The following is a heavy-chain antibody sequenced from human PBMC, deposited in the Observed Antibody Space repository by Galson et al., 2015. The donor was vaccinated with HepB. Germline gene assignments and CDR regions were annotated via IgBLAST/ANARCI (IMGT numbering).Heavy chain of an antibody. V-gene: IGHV1-18*01. CDR1: GYTLTSYG. CDR3: ARDGNIAGYSSGWYYYFDY. J-gene: IGHJ4*02. D-gene: IGHD6-19*01. Sequence: SVKVSFKASGYTLTSYGISWVRQAPGQGLEWMGWISAYNGNTNYAQKLQGRVTMTTDTSTSTAYMELRSLRSDDTAVYYCARDGNIAGYSSGWYYYFDYWGQGTLVTVSS. CDR2: ISAYNGNT.